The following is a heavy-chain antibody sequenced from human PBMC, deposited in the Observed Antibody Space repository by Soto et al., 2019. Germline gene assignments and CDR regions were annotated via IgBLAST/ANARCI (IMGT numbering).Heavy chain of an antibody. V-gene: IGHV4-59*01. D-gene: IGHD2-15*01. CDR3: ARVIVSAGGGHWFDP. J-gene: IGHJ5*02. CDR2: IYYSGST. Sequence: SETLSLTCTVSGGSISSYYWSWIRQPPGKGLEWIGYIYYSGSTNYNPSLKSRVTISVDTSKNQFSLKLSSVTAADTAVYYCARVIVSAGGGHWFDPWGQGTLVTVSS. CDR1: GGSISSYY.